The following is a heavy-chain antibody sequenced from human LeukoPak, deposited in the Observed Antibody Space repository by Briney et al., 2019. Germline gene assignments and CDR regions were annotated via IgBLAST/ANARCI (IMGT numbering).Heavy chain of an antibody. Sequence: GASVKVSCKASGYTFTGYYMHWVRQAPGQGVEWMGWINPNSGGTNYAQKFQGRVTMTRDTSISTAYMELSRLRSDDTAVYYCARVGGGSPRYFDYWGQGTLVTVSS. CDR3: ARVGGGSPRYFDY. D-gene: IGHD1-26*01. J-gene: IGHJ4*02. V-gene: IGHV1-2*02. CDR2: INPNSGGT. CDR1: GYTFTGYY.